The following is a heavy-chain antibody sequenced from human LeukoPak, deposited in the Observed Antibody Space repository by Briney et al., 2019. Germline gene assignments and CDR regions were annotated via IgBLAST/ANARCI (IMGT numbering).Heavy chain of an antibody. Sequence: GGSLRLSCAASGFTFSSYSMNWVRQAPGKGLEWVSSISSSSSYIYYADSVKGRFAISRDNAKNSLYLQMNSLRAEDTAVYYCAILTFGGVYVSWGQETLVTVSS. J-gene: IGHJ4*02. CDR1: GFTFSSYS. CDR3: AILTFGGVYVS. D-gene: IGHD3-16*01. CDR2: ISSSSSYI. V-gene: IGHV3-21*01.